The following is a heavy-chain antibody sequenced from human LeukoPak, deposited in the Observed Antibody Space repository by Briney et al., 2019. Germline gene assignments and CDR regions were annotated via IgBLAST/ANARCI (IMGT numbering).Heavy chain of an antibody. J-gene: IGHJ3*02. CDR1: GGTFSSYA. CDR3: ARDPGDILTGPILGAFDI. D-gene: IGHD3-9*01. CDR2: IIPIFGTA. V-gene: IGHV1-69*06. Sequence: GASVNVSCKASGGTFSSYAISWVRQAPGQGLEWMGGIIPIFGTANYAQKFQGRVTITADKSTSTAYMELSSLRSEDTAVYYCARDPGDILTGPILGAFDIWGQGTMVTVSS.